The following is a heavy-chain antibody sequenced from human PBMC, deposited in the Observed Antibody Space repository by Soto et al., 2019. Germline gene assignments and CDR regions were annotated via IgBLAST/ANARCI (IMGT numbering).Heavy chain of an antibody. CDR2: LSYDGSNK. V-gene: IGHV3-30*18. Sequence: PGGSLRLSCAASGFTFSDYYMSWIRQAPGKGLEWVALLSYDGSNKDYADSVKGRITITRDNSKNTLYLQMNSLRVEDTAVYYCAKAPYDSSGYYWAFDYWGQGT. J-gene: IGHJ4*02. CDR3: AKAPYDSSGYYWAFDY. CDR1: GFTFSDYY. D-gene: IGHD3-22*01.